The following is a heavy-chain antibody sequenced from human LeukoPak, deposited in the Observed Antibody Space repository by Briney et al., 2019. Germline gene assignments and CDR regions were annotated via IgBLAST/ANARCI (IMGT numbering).Heavy chain of an antibody. D-gene: IGHD6-25*01. Sequence: GGSLRLSCAASGFTFSTYSMNWVRQAPGKGLEWVSSISSSSSYIFYADSVKGRFTISRDNAKNLLYLQMNSLRAADTAVYYCARDVYNSGGDAFDIWGQGTMVTVSS. CDR3: ARDVYNSGGDAFDI. CDR1: GFTFSTYS. J-gene: IGHJ3*02. V-gene: IGHV3-21*01. CDR2: ISSSSSYI.